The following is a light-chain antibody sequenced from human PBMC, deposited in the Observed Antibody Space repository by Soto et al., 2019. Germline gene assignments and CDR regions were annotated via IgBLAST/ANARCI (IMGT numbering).Light chain of an antibody. V-gene: IGKV1-39*01. CDR1: QSINTY. CDR3: QQANSFPFT. Sequence: DIQMTQSPSSLSASVGDRVTITCRASQSINTYLNWYQQKPGKAPELLIYAASSFQSGVPSRFSGGGSGTDFTLTISSLQPEDFATYYCQQANSFPFTFGPGTKVDIK. CDR2: AAS. J-gene: IGKJ3*01.